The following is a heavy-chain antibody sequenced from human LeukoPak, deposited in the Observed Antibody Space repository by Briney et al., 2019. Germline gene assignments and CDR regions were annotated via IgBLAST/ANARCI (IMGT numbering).Heavy chain of an antibody. Sequence: GGSLRLSCAASGFTFSTYGMHCVRQAPGKGLEWVAFIRNDGTSKYYADSAKGRFTVSRDNSKNTVYLQMNSLRPDDTAVYYCAKRISGAYYSLLDFWGQGTLVTVSS. V-gene: IGHV3-30*02. J-gene: IGHJ4*02. CDR3: AKRISGAYYSLLDF. CDR2: IRNDGTSK. CDR1: GFTFSTYG. D-gene: IGHD1-26*01.